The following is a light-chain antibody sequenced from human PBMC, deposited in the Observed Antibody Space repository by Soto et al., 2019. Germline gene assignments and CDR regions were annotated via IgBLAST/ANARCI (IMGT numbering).Light chain of an antibody. V-gene: IGKV3-20*01. CDR3: QQHCSSQT. CDR1: QRGSSNY. CDR2: GAS. J-gene: IGKJ1*01. Sequence: EIVLTQSPGTLSLSPGERATLSCRASQRGSSNYLAWYQKKPGQAPRLLIYGASSRATGIPDRFSGSGSGTDFTLTISRLEPEDFAVYSCQQHCSSQTFGQGTKVEIK.